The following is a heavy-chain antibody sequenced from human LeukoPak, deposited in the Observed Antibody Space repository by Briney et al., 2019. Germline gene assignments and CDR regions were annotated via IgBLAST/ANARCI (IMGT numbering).Heavy chain of an antibody. D-gene: IGHD2-8*01. Sequence: SETLSLTCTVSGGSISSGSYFWSWIRQSAGRGLEWIGRIDSSGNTNYNPSLKSRVTMSLDTSKNQFSLKLSSVTAADTAVYYCAREALPNGVWRVGWFDPWGQGTLVTVFS. V-gene: IGHV4-61*02. CDR1: GGSISSGSYF. CDR3: AREALPNGVWRVGWFDP. CDR2: IDSSGNT. J-gene: IGHJ5*02.